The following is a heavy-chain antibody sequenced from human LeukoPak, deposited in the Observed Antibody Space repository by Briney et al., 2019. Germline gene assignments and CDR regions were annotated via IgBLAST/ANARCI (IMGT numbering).Heavy chain of an antibody. J-gene: IGHJ3*02. CDR1: GGSISSGGYS. V-gene: IGHV4-30-2*01. CDR3: ARSGYGPNDAFDI. CDR2: ICHSGST. Sequence: SETLSLTCAVSGGSISSGGYSWSWIRQPPGKGLEWIGYICHSGSTYYNPSLKSRVTISVDRSKNQFSLKLSSVTAADTAVYYCARSGYGPNDAFDIWGQGTMVTVSS. D-gene: IGHD3-22*01.